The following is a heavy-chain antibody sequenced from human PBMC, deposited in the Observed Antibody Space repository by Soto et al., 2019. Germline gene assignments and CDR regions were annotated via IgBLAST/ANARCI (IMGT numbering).Heavy chain of an antibody. CDR3: AGAEGYYYSCKDV. Sequence: PSETLSLTCTVSGDSISNYYWNWIRQYAGKGLEWSGRIYTSGTTYYNTSLKGRVTVSVDTSKNQLSLKLTPVTAADTAVYFCAGAEGYYYSCKDVLGQGTPVTVSS. J-gene: IGHJ6*02. D-gene: IGHD3-10*01. V-gene: IGHV4-4*07. CDR2: IYTSGTT. CDR1: GDSISNYY.